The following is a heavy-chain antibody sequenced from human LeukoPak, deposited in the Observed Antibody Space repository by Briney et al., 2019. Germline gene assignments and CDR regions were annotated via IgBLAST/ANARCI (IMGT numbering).Heavy chain of an antibody. CDR1: GFTVSSNY. D-gene: IGHD6-13*01. J-gene: IGHJ4*02. CDR3: ARGTSSWYPRSAIYFDY. CDR2: IYSGGST. Sequence: GGSLRLSCAASGFTVSSNYMSWVRQPPGKGLEWVSVIYSGGSTYYADSVKGRFTISRDNSKNTLYLQMNSLRAEDTAVYYCARGTSSWYPRSAIYFDYWGQGTLVTVSS. V-gene: IGHV3-53*01.